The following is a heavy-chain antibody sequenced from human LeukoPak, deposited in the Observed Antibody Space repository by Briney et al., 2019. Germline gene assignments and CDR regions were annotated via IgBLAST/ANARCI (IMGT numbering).Heavy chain of an antibody. CDR3: ARPWDSGGYFGSRLDY. Sequence: LGGSLRLSCAASGFTFSSYAMHWVRQAPGKGLEWVAVISYDGSNKYYADSVKGRFTISRDNSKNTLYLQMNSLRAEDTAVYYCARPWDSGGYFGSRLDYWGQGTLVTVSS. CDR1: GFTFSSYA. J-gene: IGHJ4*02. V-gene: IGHV3-30*04. D-gene: IGHD3-22*01. CDR2: ISYDGSNK.